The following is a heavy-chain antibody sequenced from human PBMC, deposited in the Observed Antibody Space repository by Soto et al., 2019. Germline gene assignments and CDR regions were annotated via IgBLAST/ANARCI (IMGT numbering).Heavy chain of an antibody. J-gene: IGHJ6*02. Sequence: PSETLSLTCTVSGGSISSYYWSWIRQPPGKGLEWIGYIYYSGSTNYNPSLKSRVTISVDTSKNQFSLKLSSVTAADTAVYYCARDRGLRYSYRYYYYGMDVWGQGTTVTVSS. CDR1: GGSISSYY. CDR3: ARDRGLRYSYRYYYYGMDV. V-gene: IGHV4-59*01. CDR2: IYYSGST. D-gene: IGHD3-9*01.